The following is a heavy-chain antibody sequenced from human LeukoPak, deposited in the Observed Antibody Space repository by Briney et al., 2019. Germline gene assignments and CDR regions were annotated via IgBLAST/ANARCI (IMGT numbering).Heavy chain of an antibody. D-gene: IGHD2-15*01. J-gene: IGHJ1*01. CDR1: GESLNDYY. CDR3: ARGFCRGESCYSGEYFQH. Sequence: SETLTLTCGVHGESLNDYYWSWIRQSPGKGLEWIGEITHNGSTTFNPSLESRLTISVDTSKNQFSLKLTSVTAADASVYFCARGFCRGESCYSGEYFQHWGQGTLPNVSS. V-gene: IGHV4-34*01. CDR2: ITHNGST.